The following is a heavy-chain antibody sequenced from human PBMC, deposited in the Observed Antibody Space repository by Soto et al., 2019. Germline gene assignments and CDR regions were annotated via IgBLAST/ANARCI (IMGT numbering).Heavy chain of an antibody. Sequence: PSETLSLTCTVSGGSISSSSYYWGWIRQPPGKGLEWIGSIYYSGSTYYNPSLKSRVTISVDTSKNQFSLKLSSVTAADTAVYYCARLRITMVREGDWFDPWGQG. CDR3: ARLRITMVREGDWFDP. CDR1: GGSISSSSYY. CDR2: IYYSGST. D-gene: IGHD3-10*01. J-gene: IGHJ5*02. V-gene: IGHV4-39*01.